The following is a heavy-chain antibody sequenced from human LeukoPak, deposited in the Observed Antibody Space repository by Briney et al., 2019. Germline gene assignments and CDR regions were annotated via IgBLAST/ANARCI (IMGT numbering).Heavy chain of an antibody. V-gene: IGHV3-11*01. J-gene: IGHJ4*02. CDR2: INGNNGTI. D-gene: IGHD3-22*01. Sequence: GGSLRLSCAASGFTFSDYYMSWFHQAPGKGLEWLSYINGNNGTIYYADSVRGRFTISRDNAKNSVYLQMNSLRGEDTAVYYCVRAYSRGYSDDFDYWGQGTLVTVSS. CDR3: VRAYSRGYSDDFDY. CDR1: GFTFSDYY.